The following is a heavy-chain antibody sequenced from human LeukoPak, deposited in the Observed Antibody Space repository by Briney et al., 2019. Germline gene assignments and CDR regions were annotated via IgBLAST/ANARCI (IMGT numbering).Heavy chain of an antibody. V-gene: IGHV3-23*01. CDR1: EFSFSTFS. J-gene: IGHJ6*03. D-gene: IGHD3-16*01. Sequence: PGGSLRLSCAASEFSFSTFSMSWVRQAPGKGLEWVSFISDTGVTTYYADSVKGRFTISRDNSKNTLYLQMNSLRVEDTAVYYCAKLGYYYYYVDVWGKGTTVTVSS. CDR2: ISDTGVTT. CDR3: AKLGYYYYYVDV.